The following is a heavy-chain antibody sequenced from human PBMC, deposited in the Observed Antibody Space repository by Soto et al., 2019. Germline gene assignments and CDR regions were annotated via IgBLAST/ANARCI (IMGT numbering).Heavy chain of an antibody. CDR2: INAGNGNT. D-gene: IGHD3-16*02. J-gene: IGHJ5*02. V-gene: IGHV1-3*01. CDR3: ARENMITFGGVIEANWFDP. Sequence: ASVKVSCKASGYTFTSYAMHWVRQAPGQRLEWMGWINAGNGNTKYSQKFQGRVTITRDTSASTAYMELSSLRSEDTAVYYCARENMITFGGVIEANWFDPWGQGTLVTVSS. CDR1: GYTFTSYA.